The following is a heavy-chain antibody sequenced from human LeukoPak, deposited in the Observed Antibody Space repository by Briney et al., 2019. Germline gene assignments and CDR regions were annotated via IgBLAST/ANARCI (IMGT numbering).Heavy chain of an antibody. D-gene: IGHD3-10*01. V-gene: IGHV4-4*07. CDR1: GGSISSYY. Sequence: SETLSLTCTVSGGSISSYYWSWISQPAGKGLEWIGRIYTSGSTNYNPSLKSRVTMSVDTSKNQFSLKLSSVTAADTAVYYCARGITMVRGSQAWFDPWGQGTLVTVSS. J-gene: IGHJ5*02. CDR3: ARGITMVRGSQAWFDP. CDR2: IYTSGST.